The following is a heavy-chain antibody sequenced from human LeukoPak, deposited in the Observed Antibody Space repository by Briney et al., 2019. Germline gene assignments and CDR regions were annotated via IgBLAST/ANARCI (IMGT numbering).Heavy chain of an antibody. CDR3: ARASYYYYMDV. CDR1: GGSISSYY. Sequence: SETLSLTCTVSGGSISSYYWSWIRQPPGKGLEWIGYIYYSGSTNYNPSLKSRVTISVDTSKNQFSLKLSSVTAADTAVYYCARASYYYYMDVWGKGTTVTVSS. CDR2: IYYSGST. V-gene: IGHV4-59*01. D-gene: IGHD5-12*01. J-gene: IGHJ6*03.